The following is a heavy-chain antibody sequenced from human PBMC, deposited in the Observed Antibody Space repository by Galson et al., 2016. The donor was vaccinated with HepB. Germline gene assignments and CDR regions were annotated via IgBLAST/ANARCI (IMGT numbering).Heavy chain of an antibody. J-gene: IGHJ4*02. Sequence: SVKVSCKASGYTFTSFTIGWVRQAPGQGLEWMGWITDYNGNTNYAQKLQGRVTMTTDTSTSTAYMQLLSLRSDDTAVYYCARIGYDNSGYFPDFWGQGTLVTVSS. D-gene: IGHD3-22*01. V-gene: IGHV1-18*01. CDR2: ITDYNGNT. CDR1: GYTFTSFT. CDR3: ARIGYDNSGYFPDF.